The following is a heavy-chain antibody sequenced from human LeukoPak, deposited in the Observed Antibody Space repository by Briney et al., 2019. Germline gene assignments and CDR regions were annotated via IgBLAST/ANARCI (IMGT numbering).Heavy chain of an antibody. CDR3: VRDGGVRTPFDI. V-gene: IGHV4-4*02. CDR1: GGSISSSNW. CDR2: VFYSGST. D-gene: IGHD3-10*01. Sequence: SETLSLTCAVSGGSISSSNWWNWVRQPPGKGLEWIASVFYSGSTFHNPSLKSRVTISVDTSKNQFSLKLTSVTAADTAVYYCVRDGGVRTPFDIWGHGTMVTVSS. J-gene: IGHJ3*02.